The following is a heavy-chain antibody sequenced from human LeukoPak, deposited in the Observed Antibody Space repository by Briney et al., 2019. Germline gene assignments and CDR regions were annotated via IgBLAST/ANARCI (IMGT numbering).Heavy chain of an antibody. CDR1: GFTFTTYE. CDR2: ISGSGSSI. D-gene: IGHD3-10*01. Sequence: PGGSLRLSCAASGFTFTTYEMNWVRQAPGKGLEWVSYISGSGSSIYYADSVEGRFTISRDNAKHSLYLQMNSLRAEDTAVYYCARDDVLSFGISFDLWGRGTLVTVSS. J-gene: IGHJ2*01. CDR3: ARDDVLSFGISFDL. V-gene: IGHV3-48*03.